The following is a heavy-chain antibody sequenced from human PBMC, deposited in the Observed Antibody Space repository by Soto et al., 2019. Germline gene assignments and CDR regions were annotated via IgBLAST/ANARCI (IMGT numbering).Heavy chain of an antibody. D-gene: IGHD6-19*01. CDR2: MNPNSGNT. J-gene: IGHJ4*02. CDR1: GYTFTSYD. V-gene: IGHV1-8*01. CDR3: ARSVEWLASFDY. Sequence: QVQLVQSGAEVKKPGASVKVSCKASGYTFTSYDINWVRQATGQGLEWMGWMNPNSGNTGYAQKFQGRVTMTRNTSISTAYMELSRLRSEDTAVYYCARSVEWLASFDYWGPGTLVTVSS.